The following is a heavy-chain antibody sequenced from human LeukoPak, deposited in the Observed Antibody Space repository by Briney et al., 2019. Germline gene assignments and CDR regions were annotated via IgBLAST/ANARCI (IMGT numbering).Heavy chain of an antibody. CDR3: ARDILTGYYLDY. D-gene: IGHD3-9*01. V-gene: IGHV4-34*01. J-gene: IGHJ4*02. CDR2: INHSGST. CDR1: GGSFSGYY. Sequence: SETLSLTCAVYGGSFSGYYWSWIRQPPGKGLEWIGEINHSGSTNYNPSLKSRVTISVDTSKNQFSLKLSSVTAADTAVYYCARDILTGYYLDYWGQGTLVTVSS.